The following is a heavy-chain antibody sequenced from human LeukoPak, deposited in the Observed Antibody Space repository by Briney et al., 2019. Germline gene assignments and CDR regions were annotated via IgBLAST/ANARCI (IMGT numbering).Heavy chain of an antibody. Sequence: SVKVPCKASVGTFSSYAISWVRQARGQGLEWMGGIIPIFGTANYAQKFQGRFTITADESTSTAYMELSSLRSEDTAVYYCARDDSYDILTGYHHLNAFDIWGQGTMVTVSS. CDR2: IIPIFGTA. D-gene: IGHD3-9*01. J-gene: IGHJ3*02. CDR1: VGTFSSYA. CDR3: ARDDSYDILTGYHHLNAFDI. V-gene: IGHV1-69*13.